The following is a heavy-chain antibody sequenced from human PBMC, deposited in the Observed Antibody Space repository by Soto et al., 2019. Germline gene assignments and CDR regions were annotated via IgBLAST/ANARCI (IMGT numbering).Heavy chain of an antibody. CDR2: INPSGGTT. CDR3: ARGPATAPDAY. V-gene: IGHV1-46*01. J-gene: IGHJ4*02. Sequence: QVQLAQSGTEVKKPGASVKVSCKTSGYIFTSYYIHWVRQAPGQGLEWMGIINPSGGTTTYAQKFQGRVTMTRATSTSTVYMELSSLSSEDPAVYYCARGPATAPDAYWGLGTLVTVSS. CDR1: GYIFTSYY. D-gene: IGHD2-2*01.